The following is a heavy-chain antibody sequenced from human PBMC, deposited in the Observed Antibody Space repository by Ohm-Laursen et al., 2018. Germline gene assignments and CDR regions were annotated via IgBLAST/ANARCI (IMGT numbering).Heavy chain of an antibody. CDR1: GGSISGYF. D-gene: IGHD3-22*01. Sequence: PGTLSLTCTVSGGSISGYFWTWIRQPPGKGLEWIGYIHHTGYTTYNPSLKSRVTISVDTSKKQFSLKLSSVTAADTAVYYCARELAYYDSSGLDAFDIWGQGTMVTVSS. CDR2: IHHTGYT. J-gene: IGHJ3*02. V-gene: IGHV4-59*01. CDR3: ARELAYYDSSGLDAFDI.